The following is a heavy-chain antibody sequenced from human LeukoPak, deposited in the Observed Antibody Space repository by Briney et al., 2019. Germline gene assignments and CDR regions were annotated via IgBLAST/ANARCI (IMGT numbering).Heavy chain of an antibody. D-gene: IGHD4-17*01. CDR1: GFTFSSYA. CDR2: ISYDGSNK. V-gene: IGHV3-30-3*01. CDR3: ATTLLTTFDY. J-gene: IGHJ4*02. Sequence: GGSPRLSCAASGFTFSSYAMHWVRQAPGKGLEWVAVISYDGSNKYYADSVKGRFTISRDNSKDTLYLQMNSLRAEDTAVYYCATTLLTTFDYWGQGTLVTVSS.